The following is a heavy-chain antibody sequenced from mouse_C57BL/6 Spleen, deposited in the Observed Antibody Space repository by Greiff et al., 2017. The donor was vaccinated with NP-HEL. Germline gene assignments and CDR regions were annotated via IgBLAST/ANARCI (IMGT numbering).Heavy chain of an antibody. CDR1: GYTFTSYW. J-gene: IGHJ2*01. V-gene: IGHV1-69*01. D-gene: IGHD3-2*02. CDR2: IDPSDSYT. CDR3: ARDSSGPYY. Sequence: VQLQQPGAELVMPGASVKLCCKASGYTFTSYWMHWVKQRPGQGLEWIGEIDPSDSYTNYNQKFKGKSTLTVDKSSSTAYMQLSSLTSEDSAVYYCARDSSGPYYWGQGTTLTVSS.